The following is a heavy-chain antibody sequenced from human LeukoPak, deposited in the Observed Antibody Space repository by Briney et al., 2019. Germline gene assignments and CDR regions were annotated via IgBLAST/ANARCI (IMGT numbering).Heavy chain of an antibody. D-gene: IGHD4-17*01. J-gene: IGHJ4*02. CDR2: IKQDGSEK. V-gene: IGHV3-7*03. Sequence: PGGSLRLSCAASGFTFSSYWMSWVRQAPGKGLEWVANIKQDGSEKYYVDSVKGRFTISRDNSKNTLYLQMNSLRAEDTAVYYCANDYDDYGDYKRTQNFDYWGQGTLVTVSS. CDR1: GFTFSSYW. CDR3: ANDYDDYGDYKRTQNFDY.